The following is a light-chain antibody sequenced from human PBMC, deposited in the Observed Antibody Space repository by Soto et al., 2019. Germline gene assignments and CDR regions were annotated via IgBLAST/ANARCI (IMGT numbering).Light chain of an antibody. J-gene: IGKJ2*01. CDR3: QQYNNWPPGYT. CDR2: AAS. Sequence: EIVMTQSPDTLSVSPGEKATLSCRASQNVSSNLAWYRQKPGQAPRLIIYAASARATGFPARLSGSGSGTEFTLTIRSLQSEDFAVYYRQQYNNWPPGYTFGQGTKVDIK. CDR1: QNVSSN. V-gene: IGKV3D-15*01.